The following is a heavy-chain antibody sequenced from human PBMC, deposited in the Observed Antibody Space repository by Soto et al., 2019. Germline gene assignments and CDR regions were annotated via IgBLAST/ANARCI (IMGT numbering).Heavy chain of an antibody. CDR1: GGSISSYY. Sequence: NPSETLSLTCTVSGGSISSYYWSWIRQPPGKGLEWIGYIYYSGSTNYNPSLKSRVTISVDTSKNQFSLKLSSVTAADTAVYYCARDTIFGVDPYYYYYGMDVWGQGTTVTVSS. CDR3: ARDTIFGVDPYYYYYGMDV. D-gene: IGHD3-3*01. CDR2: IYYSGST. J-gene: IGHJ6*02. V-gene: IGHV4-59*01.